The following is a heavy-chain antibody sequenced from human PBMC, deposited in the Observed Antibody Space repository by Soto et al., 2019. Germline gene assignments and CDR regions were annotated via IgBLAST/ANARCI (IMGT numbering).Heavy chain of an antibody. J-gene: IGHJ4*02. CDR2: IGGSGAST. Sequence: EVQLLESGGGLAQPGGSLRLSCAASGFTFSSCAMNWVRQAPGKGLEWVSGIGGSGASTYYEDPVKGRFTISRDKPKNPLYLQMSRLRAEDTAVYFCAKASASALTSATFNDYWGQGILVTVFS. D-gene: IGHD2-15*01. CDR1: GFTFSSCA. CDR3: AKASASALTSATFNDY. V-gene: IGHV3-23*01.